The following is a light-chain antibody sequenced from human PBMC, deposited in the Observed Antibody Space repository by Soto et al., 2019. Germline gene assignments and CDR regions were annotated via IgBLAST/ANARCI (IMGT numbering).Light chain of an antibody. Sequence: DIQMTQSPSTLSASVGDRVTIRCRASQSISSWLAWYQQKPGTAPKLLIYDASSLESGVPSRFSGSGSGTDFTLTISRLEPEDFAVYYCQQYHTSPVTFGGGTKVDI. J-gene: IGKJ4*01. CDR2: DAS. V-gene: IGKV1-5*01. CDR1: QSISSW. CDR3: QQYHTSPVT.